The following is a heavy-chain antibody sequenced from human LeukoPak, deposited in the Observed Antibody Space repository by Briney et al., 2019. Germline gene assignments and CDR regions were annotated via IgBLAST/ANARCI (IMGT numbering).Heavy chain of an antibody. CDR1: GYTFTGYY. V-gene: IGHV1-2*02. CDR3: AREGYSSGLDF. CDR2: INPNSGGT. D-gene: IGHD6-19*01. Sequence: ASVKVSCKASGYTFTGYYIHWVRQAPGQGLEWMGWINPNSGGTDYAQNFQGRVTMTRDTSFSAAYMELSRLRSDDTAVYYCAREGYSSGLDFWGQGILVTVSS. J-gene: IGHJ4*02.